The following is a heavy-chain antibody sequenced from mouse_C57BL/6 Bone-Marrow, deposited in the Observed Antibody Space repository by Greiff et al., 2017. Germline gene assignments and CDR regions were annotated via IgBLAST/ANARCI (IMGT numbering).Heavy chain of an antibody. Sequence: VQLQQSGPGLVQPSQILSITFSVSGFLFISYGLYWVRQSPGKGLEWLGVIWRGGSTNYNAAFMSILSITQYNSNSQVFFKMNSLQADDTAIYYCARYSNYGYFDVWGTGTTVTVSS. CDR3: ARYSNYGYFDV. J-gene: IGHJ1*03. CDR1: GFLFISYG. CDR2: IWRGGST. D-gene: IGHD2-5*01. V-gene: IGHV2-5*01.